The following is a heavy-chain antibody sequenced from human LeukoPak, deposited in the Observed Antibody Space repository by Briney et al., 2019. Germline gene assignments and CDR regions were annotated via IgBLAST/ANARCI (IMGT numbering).Heavy chain of an antibody. J-gene: IGHJ4*02. D-gene: IGHD3-22*01. Sequence: GGSLRLSCAASGFTFSSYAMHWVRQAPGKGLEWVAVISYDGSNKYYADSVKGRFTIPRDNSKNTLYLQMNSLRAEDTAVYYCARELSYYYDSSGYTFDYWGQGTLVTVSS. CDR1: GFTFSSYA. CDR3: ARELSYYYDSSGYTFDY. CDR2: ISYDGSNK. V-gene: IGHV3-30-3*01.